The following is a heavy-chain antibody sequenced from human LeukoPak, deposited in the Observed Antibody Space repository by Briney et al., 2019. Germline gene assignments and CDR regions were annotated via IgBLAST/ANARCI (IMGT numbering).Heavy chain of an antibody. D-gene: IGHD2-8*01. CDR1: GGTFSNNL. J-gene: IGHJ3*02. CDR2: IIPIFGTA. CDR3: ARRYCTNGVCYHDRGAFDI. Sequence: SVKVSCKASGGTFSNNLISWVRQAPGQGLEWMGEIIPIFGTATYAQKFQGRVTITADTSTSTVYMELSSLRSEDTAVYYCARRYCTNGVCYHDRGAFDIWGQGTMVTVSS. V-gene: IGHV1-69*06.